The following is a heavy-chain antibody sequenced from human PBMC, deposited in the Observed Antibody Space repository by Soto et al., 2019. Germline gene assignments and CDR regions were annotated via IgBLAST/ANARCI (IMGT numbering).Heavy chain of an antibody. Sequence: ASVKVSCKASGYSFSDFYIHWVRQAPGQGLEWMGYINPKSGGTDYVQELQGRVTLTRDTSSSTVYMQLSSLTSDDTAVYFCARQYIQMATSHFDFWGQGTQVTVSS. CDR1: GYSFSDFY. V-gene: IGHV1-2*02. CDR2: INPKSGGT. D-gene: IGHD5-18*01. CDR3: ARQYIQMATSHFDF. J-gene: IGHJ4*02.